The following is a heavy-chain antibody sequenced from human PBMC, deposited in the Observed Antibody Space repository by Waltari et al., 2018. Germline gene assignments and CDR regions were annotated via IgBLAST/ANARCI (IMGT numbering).Heavy chain of an antibody. V-gene: IGHV1-69*08. CDR1: GGTFSSYT. CDR2: ISPCLGIE. Sequence: QVQLVQSGAEVKKPWSSVKVSCKASGGTFSSYTISWVRQAPGQGLEWMGRISPCLGIENYGKKFQGRVTITADKCTSTAYMELSSVRSEDTDVYYCARDREGGQGEADYWGQGTLVTVSS. J-gene: IGHJ4*02. CDR3: ARDREGGQGEADY. D-gene: IGHD3-16*01.